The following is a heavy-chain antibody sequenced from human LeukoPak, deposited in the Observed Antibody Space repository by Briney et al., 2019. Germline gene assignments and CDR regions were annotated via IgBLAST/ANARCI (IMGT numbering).Heavy chain of an antibody. CDR1: GYTFTGYY. CDR3: ASRDSSGYYHTPDYYYYYMDV. D-gene: IGHD3-22*01. CDR2: INPNSGGT. V-gene: IGHV1-2*02. Sequence: ASVKVSCKASGYTFTGYYMHWVRQAPGQGLEWMGWINPNSGGTNYAQKFQGRVTMTRDTSISTAYMELSRLRSDDTAVYYCASRDSSGYYHTPDYYYYYMDVWGKGTTVTVSS. J-gene: IGHJ6*03.